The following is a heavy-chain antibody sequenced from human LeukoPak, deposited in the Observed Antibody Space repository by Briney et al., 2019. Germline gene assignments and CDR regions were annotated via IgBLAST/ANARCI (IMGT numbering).Heavy chain of an antibody. CDR1: GFTFNNYA. CDR2: IFYDGSVY. J-gene: IGHJ4*02. D-gene: IGHD3-10*01. V-gene: IGHV3-30*04. Sequence: PGGSLRLSCAASGFTFNNYAMHWVRQAPGKGLEWVAVIFYDGSVYYYADSVKGRFTISRDNSKNTLYLQMNSLRAEDTAVYYCAKDPSVAMVRGVGFDYWGQGTLVTVSS. CDR3: AKDPSVAMVRGVGFDY.